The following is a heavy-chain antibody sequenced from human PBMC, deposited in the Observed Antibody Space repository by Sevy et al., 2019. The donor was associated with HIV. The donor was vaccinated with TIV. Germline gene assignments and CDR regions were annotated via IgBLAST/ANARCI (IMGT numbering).Heavy chain of an antibody. CDR1: GFTLSDYY. CDR2: ISGSGSDI. J-gene: IGHJ6*02. Sequence: GGSLRLSCAASGFTLSDYYMSWIRQAPGKGLEWVSYISGSGSDIYYADPMKGRFSVSRENAKNSLYLQMNSLRAEDTAVYYCARDHVKDGDLGDYYYFAMDVWGQGTTVTVSS. D-gene: IGHD4-17*01. CDR3: ARDHVKDGDLGDYYYFAMDV. V-gene: IGHV3-11*01.